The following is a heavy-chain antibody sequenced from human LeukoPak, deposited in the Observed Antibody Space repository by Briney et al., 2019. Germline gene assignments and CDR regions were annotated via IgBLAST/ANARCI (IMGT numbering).Heavy chain of an antibody. CDR1: GYTFTSYG. CDR2: INPNSGGT. CDR3: ARTYSGGSCYYY. Sequence: GASVKASCKASGYTFTSYGISWVRQAPGQGLEWMGWINPNSGGTNYAQKFQGRVTMTRDTSISTAYMELSRLRSDDTAVYYCARTYSGGSCYYYWGQGTLVTVSS. D-gene: IGHD2-15*01. J-gene: IGHJ4*02. V-gene: IGHV1-2*02.